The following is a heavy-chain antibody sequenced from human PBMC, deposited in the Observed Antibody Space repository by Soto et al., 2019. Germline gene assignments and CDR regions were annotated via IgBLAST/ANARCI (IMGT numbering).Heavy chain of an antibody. D-gene: IGHD5-18*01. Sequence: EVQLVESGGGLVQPGGSLRLSCAASGFTFSSYEMNWVRQAPGKGLEWVSYISSSGSTIYYADSVKGRFTISRDNAKNSLYLQMNSLRAEDTAVYYCARDWGPGPSYGLDYWGQGTLVTVSS. CDR1: GFTFSSYE. V-gene: IGHV3-48*03. J-gene: IGHJ4*02. CDR3: ARDWGPGPSYGLDY. CDR2: ISSSGSTI.